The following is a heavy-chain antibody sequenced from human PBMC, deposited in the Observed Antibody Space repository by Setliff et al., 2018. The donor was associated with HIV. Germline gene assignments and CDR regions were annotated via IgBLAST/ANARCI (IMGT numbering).Heavy chain of an antibody. J-gene: IGHJ4*02. CDR2: VSPYNGDT. Sequence: ASVKVSCKASGYTFTSYDINWVRQATGQGLEWMGWVSPYNGDTKYAQKFQGRVTMTTDTSARTGYMELRNLRSDDTAVYYCARYNFWSGYESDYWGQGTLVTVSS. V-gene: IGHV1-18*01. D-gene: IGHD3-3*01. CDR1: GYTFTSYD. CDR3: ARYNFWSGYESDY.